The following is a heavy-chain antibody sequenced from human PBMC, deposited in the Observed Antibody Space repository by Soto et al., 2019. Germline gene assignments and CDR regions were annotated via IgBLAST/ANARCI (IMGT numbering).Heavy chain of an antibody. V-gene: IGHV1-69*01. CDR3: AREVVTETTLGYFDF. CDR1: GGTFTNDA. CDR2: IIPFFGTP. J-gene: IGHJ4*02. Sequence: QVHLLQSGAEVKKSGSSVRVSCTASGGTFTNDAISWVRQAPGQGLGWLGRIIPFFGTPDYSQSFQGRLTITADESTGTAYMDLRSLRSDDTAVYYCAREVVTETTLGYFDFWGQGTLVTVSS. D-gene: IGHD2-21*02.